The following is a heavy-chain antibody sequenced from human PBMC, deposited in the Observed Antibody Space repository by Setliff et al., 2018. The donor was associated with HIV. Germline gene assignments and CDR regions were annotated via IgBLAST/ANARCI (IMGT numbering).Heavy chain of an antibody. V-gene: IGHV1-69*01. J-gene: IGHJ6*03. D-gene: IGHD3-22*01. CDR3: ARGRNYDSSGYGDYYYYMDV. CDR2: IIPIFGTT. CDR1: GGTFSSYP. Sequence: SVKVSCKASGGTFSSYPISWVRQAPVQGLEWMGGIIPIFGTTHYAQKFQGRVTVTADESTSTAYMQLSSLRSDDTAVYYCARGRNYDSSGYGDYYYYMDVWGKGTTVTVSS.